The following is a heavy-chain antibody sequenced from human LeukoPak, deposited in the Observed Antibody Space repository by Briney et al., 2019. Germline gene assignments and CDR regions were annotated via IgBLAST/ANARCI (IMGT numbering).Heavy chain of an antibody. CDR3: ASIYSDYAFDI. CDR1: GFTFSSYW. V-gene: IGHV3-48*04. J-gene: IGHJ3*02. D-gene: IGHD5-12*01. Sequence: GGSLRLSCAASGFTFSSYWMSWVRQAPGKGLEWVSYISSSGSTIYYADSVKGRFTISRDNAKNSLSLQMNSLRAEDTAVYYCASIYSDYAFDIWGQGTLVTV. CDR2: ISSSGSTI.